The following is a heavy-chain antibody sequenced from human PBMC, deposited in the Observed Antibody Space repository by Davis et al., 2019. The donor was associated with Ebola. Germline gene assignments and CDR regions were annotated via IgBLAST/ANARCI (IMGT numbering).Heavy chain of an antibody. CDR3: ARESGY. CDR1: GFTFSSYW. CDR2: IKQDGSGK. Sequence: GESLKISCAASGFTFSSYWMSWVRQAPGKGLEWVAKIKQDGSGKYYVDSVKGRFTISRDNAKNSLYLQMNSLRAEDTAVYYCARESGYWGQGTLVTVSS. D-gene: IGHD3-10*01. J-gene: IGHJ4*02. V-gene: IGHV3-7*01.